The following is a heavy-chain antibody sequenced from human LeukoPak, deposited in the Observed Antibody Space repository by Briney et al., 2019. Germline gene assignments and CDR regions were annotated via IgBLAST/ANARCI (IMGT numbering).Heavy chain of an antibody. CDR2: ISGSGGST. CDR3: AKGTTDFWSGYYKPVFDY. J-gene: IGHJ4*02. Sequence: PGGSLRLSCAASGFTFSSYAMSWVRQAPRKGLEWVSAISGSGGSTYYADSVKGRFTISRDNSKNTLYLQMNSLRAEDTAVYYCAKGTTDFWSGYYKPVFDYWGQGTLVTVSS. D-gene: IGHD3-3*01. V-gene: IGHV3-23*01. CDR1: GFTFSSYA.